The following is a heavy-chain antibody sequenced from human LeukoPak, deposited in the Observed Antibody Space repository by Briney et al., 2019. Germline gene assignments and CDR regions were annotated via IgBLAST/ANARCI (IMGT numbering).Heavy chain of an antibody. Sequence: GGPLRLSCAASGFTFSIYAMSCVRHAPGKGLEGGSAISGSGGSTYYADPVKGRFTISRDNSKNTLYLQLNRLRAKDTAVYYCANGDNWNSPKWFDPWGQGTLVTVSS. CDR2: ISGSGGST. V-gene: IGHV3-23*01. CDR1: GFTFSIYA. D-gene: IGHD1-1*01. J-gene: IGHJ5*02. CDR3: ANGDNWNSPKWFDP.